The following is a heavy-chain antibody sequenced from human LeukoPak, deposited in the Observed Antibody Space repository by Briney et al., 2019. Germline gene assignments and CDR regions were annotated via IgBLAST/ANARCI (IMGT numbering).Heavy chain of an antibody. D-gene: IGHD3-10*01. J-gene: IGHJ4*02. CDR3: AREYTMVRGVSDY. Sequence: GGSLRLSCAASGFTFSSYEMNWVRQAPGKGLEWVSYISSSGSTIYYADSVKGRFTISRDNAKNSLYLQMNSLRAEDTAVYYCAREYTMVRGVSDYWGQGTLVTVSS. V-gene: IGHV3-48*03. CDR1: GFTFSSYE. CDR2: ISSSGSTI.